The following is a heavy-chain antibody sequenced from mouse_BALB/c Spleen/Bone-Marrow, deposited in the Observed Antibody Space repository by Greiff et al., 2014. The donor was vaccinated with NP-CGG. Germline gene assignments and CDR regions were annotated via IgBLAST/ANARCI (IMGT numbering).Heavy chain of an antibody. J-gene: IGHJ4*01. CDR3: AHDGLLPGMDY. CDR1: GYTFTSYD. V-gene: IGHV1S56*01. D-gene: IGHD2-3*01. Sequence: QVQLQQPGAELVKPGASVKLSSKASGYTFTSYDINWVRQRPEQGLEWIGWIFPGDNSTKYNEKFKGKATLTTDKSSSTAYMQLSRLTSEDSAVYFCAHDGLLPGMDYWGRGTSVTVSS. CDR2: IFPGDNST.